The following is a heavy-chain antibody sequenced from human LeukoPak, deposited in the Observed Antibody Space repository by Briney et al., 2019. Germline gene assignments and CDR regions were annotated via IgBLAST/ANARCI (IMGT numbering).Heavy chain of an antibody. CDR3: ATDREMATNFDY. CDR1: GYTFTSYY. J-gene: IGHJ4*02. V-gene: IGHV1-24*01. D-gene: IGHD5-24*01. Sequence: ASVKVSCKASGYTFTSYYMHWVRQAPGKGLEWMGGFDPEDGETIYAQKFQGRVTMTEDTSTDTAYMELSSLRSEDTAVYYCATDREMATNFDYWGQGTLVTVSS. CDR2: FDPEDGET.